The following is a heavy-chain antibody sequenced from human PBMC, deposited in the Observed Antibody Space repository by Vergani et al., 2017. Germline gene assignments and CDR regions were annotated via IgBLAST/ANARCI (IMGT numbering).Heavy chain of an antibody. J-gene: IGHJ4*02. CDR3: AREFSGNTVKNY. Sequence: EVQMVESGGGLVKPGGSLRLSCVASGFTFSSYSMNWVRQAPGKGLEWVSSISSSSSYIYYADSVKGRFTISRDNAKNSLYLQMNSLRAEDTAVYYCAREFSGNTVKNYWGQGTLVTVSS. CDR2: ISSSSSYI. CDR1: GFTFSSYS. V-gene: IGHV3-21*01. D-gene: IGHD4-17*01.